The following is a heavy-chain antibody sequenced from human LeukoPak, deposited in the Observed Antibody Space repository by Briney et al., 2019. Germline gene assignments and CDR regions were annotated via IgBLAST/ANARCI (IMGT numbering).Heavy chain of an antibody. Sequence: GGSLRLSCAASGFTFSSYSMNWFRQAPGKGLEWVSSIIISSSYIYYADSVKGRFTISRDNAKNSLYLQMNSLRAEDTAVYYCARRGITGTTRGWFDPWGQGTLVTVSS. V-gene: IGHV3-21*01. CDR1: GFTFSSYS. CDR3: ARRGITGTTRGWFDP. CDR2: IIISSSYI. J-gene: IGHJ5*02. D-gene: IGHD1-20*01.